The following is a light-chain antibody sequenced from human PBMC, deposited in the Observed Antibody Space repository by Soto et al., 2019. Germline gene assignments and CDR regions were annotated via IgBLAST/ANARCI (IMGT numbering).Light chain of an antibody. Sequence: EMVMTQSPATLSVSLGERATLSCRASQSVRTKLVWYQQKPGQAPRLLIYGASTRATGIPARFSGSGYGTEFILTISILQYEDFAVYYCQQHDQGWTFGQGTKVEIK. V-gene: IGKV3-15*01. CDR1: QSVRTK. J-gene: IGKJ1*01. CDR3: QQHDQGWT. CDR2: GAS.